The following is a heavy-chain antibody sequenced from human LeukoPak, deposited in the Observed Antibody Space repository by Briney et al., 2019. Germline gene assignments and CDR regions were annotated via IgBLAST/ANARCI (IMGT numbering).Heavy chain of an antibody. CDR2: IYTSGST. CDR1: GGSISSYY. V-gene: IGHV4-4*07. D-gene: IGHD3-10*01. Sequence: SETLSLTCTVSGGSISSYYWSWIRQPAGKGLEWIGRIYTSGSTNYNPSLKSRVTMSVDTSKNQFPLKLSSVTAADTAVYYCARHGDDSGSYVGDPDYWGQGTLVSVSS. CDR3: ARHGDDSGSYVGDPDY. J-gene: IGHJ4*02.